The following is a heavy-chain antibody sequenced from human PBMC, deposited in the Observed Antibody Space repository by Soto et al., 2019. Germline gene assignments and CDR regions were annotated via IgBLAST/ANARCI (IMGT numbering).Heavy chain of an antibody. V-gene: IGHV1-18*01. D-gene: IGHD3-9*01. J-gene: IGHJ4*02. CDR1: GYTFTSYG. CDR3: ASGENYDSLTTSFDY. CDR2: ISAYNGNT. Sequence: QVQLVQSGAEVKKPGASVKVSCKASGYTFTSYGISWVRQAPGQGLEWMGWISAYNGNTNYAQKLQGRVTMTTDTSXXTAYMELRSLRSDDTAVYYCASGENYDSLTTSFDYWGQGTLVTVSS.